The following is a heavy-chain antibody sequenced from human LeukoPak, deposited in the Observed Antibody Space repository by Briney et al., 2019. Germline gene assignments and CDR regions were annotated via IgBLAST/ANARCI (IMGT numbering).Heavy chain of an antibody. V-gene: IGHV4-59*12. J-gene: IGHJ6*02. CDR3: AGDQYGMDV. CDR2: IYYSGTT. CDR1: GGSINSFY. Sequence: SETLSLTCTVSGGSINSFYWNWIRQPPGKGLGWIGYIYYSGTTNSNPSLESRVTMSVDTSKNQFSLKLSSVTAADTAVYFCAGDQYGMDVWGQGTTVTVSS.